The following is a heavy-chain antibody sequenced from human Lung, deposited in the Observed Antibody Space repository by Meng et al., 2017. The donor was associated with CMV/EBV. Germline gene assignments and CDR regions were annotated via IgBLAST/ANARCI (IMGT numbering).Heavy chain of an antibody. D-gene: IGHD1-26*01. CDR1: GFTFSNTW. V-gene: IGHV3-15*01. Sequence: GGSXRLXCAASGFTFSNTWMSWVRQAPGKGLEWVGRIKSKTDGGTTDYAAPVKGRFTISRDDSKNTLYLQMNSLKTDDTAVYYCTTGKDVGATTGPWGQGTXVTVDS. CDR2: IKSKTDGGTT. J-gene: IGHJ5*02. CDR3: TTGKDVGATTGP.